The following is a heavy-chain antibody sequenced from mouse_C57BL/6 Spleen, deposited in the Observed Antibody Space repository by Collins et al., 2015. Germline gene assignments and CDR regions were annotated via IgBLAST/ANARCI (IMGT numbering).Heavy chain of an antibody. CDR2: IDPSDSET. Sequence: QVQLQQPGAELVRPGSSVKLSCKASGCTFTSYWMHWVKQRPIQGLEWIGNIDPSDSETHYNQKFKDKATLTVDKSSSTAYMQLSSLTSEDSAVYYCARSDGYYVGYAMDYWGQGTSVTVSS. CDR1: GCTFTSYW. CDR3: ARSDGYYVGYAMDY. D-gene: IGHD2-3*01. J-gene: IGHJ4*01. V-gene: IGHV1-52*01.